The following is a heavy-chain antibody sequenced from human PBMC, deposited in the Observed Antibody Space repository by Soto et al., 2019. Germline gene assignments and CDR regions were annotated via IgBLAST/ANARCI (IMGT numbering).Heavy chain of an antibody. CDR3: AKYNSPVYYDFWSGHTVTRLDY. CDR1: GFTFSSYA. V-gene: IGHV3-23*01. D-gene: IGHD3-3*01. J-gene: IGHJ4*02. Sequence: GGSLRLSCAASGFTFSSYAMSWVRQAPGKGLEWVSAISGSGGSTYYADSVKGRFTISRDNSKNTLYLQMNSLRAEDTAVYYCAKYNSPVYYDFWSGHTVTRLDYWGQGTLVTVSS. CDR2: ISGSGGST.